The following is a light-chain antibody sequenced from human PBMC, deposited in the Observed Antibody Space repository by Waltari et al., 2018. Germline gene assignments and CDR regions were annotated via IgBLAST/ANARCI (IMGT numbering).Light chain of an antibody. CDR2: WAS. CDR3: QQYYSTPQT. CDR1: QGVLYSSNNKNY. J-gene: IGKJ2*01. V-gene: IGKV4-1*01. Sequence: DIVMTQSPDSLAVSLGERATINCKSSQGVLYSSNNKNYLAWYQQTPGQPPKLLIYWASTRESGVPDRFRGSGSGTDFTLTISSLQAEDVAVYYCQQYYSTPQTFGQGTKLEIK.